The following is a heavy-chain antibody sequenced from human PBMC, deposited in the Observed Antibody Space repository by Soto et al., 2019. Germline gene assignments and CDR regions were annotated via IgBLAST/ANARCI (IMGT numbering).Heavy chain of an antibody. Sequence: SETLSLTCTVSGGSISSYYWSWIRQPPGKGLEWIGYIYYSGSTNYNPSLKSRVTISVDTSKNQFSLKLSSVTAADTAVYYCASGWYQPTYYYYYGMDVWGQGTTVTVSS. J-gene: IGHJ6*02. CDR1: GGSISSYY. CDR3: ASGWYQPTYYYYYGMDV. D-gene: IGHD2-2*01. CDR2: IYYSGST. V-gene: IGHV4-59*01.